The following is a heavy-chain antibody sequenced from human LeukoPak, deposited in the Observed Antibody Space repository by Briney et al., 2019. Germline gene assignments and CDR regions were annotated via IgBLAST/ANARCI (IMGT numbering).Heavy chain of an antibody. Sequence: SVKVSCKASGGTFSSYAISWVRQAPGQGLEWMGGIIPIFGTANYAQRFQGRVTITTDESTSTAYMELSSLRSEDTAVYYCARVGCGGDCYSYFDYWGRGTLVTVSS. CDR3: ARVGCGGDCYSYFDY. CDR2: IIPIFGTA. V-gene: IGHV1-69*05. J-gene: IGHJ2*01. D-gene: IGHD2-21*01. CDR1: GGTFSSYA.